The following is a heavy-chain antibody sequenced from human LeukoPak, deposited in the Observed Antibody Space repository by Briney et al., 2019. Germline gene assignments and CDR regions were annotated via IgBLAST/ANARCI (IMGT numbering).Heavy chain of an antibody. CDR3: AKDGAGSSGWYHY. CDR1: GFIFSNYG. Sequence: PGRSLGLSCAASGFIFSNYGMNWVRQAPGKGLEWVALISDDGSNKYYADSVEGRFTISRDNSKNTLSLQMNSLRGEDTAIYYCAKDGAGSSGWYHYWGQGTLVTVSS. D-gene: IGHD6-13*01. V-gene: IGHV3-30*18. CDR2: ISDDGSNK. J-gene: IGHJ4*02.